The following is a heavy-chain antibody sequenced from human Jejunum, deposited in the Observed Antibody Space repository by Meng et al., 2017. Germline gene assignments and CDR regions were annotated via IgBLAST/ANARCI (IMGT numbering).Heavy chain of an antibody. Sequence: QVQLEESGPGLLKPSGPLSLTCAVSGDSISTNWWNWVRQPPGKGLEWIGEIYHSGAFNYNPSLRRRVTISVDKSKNQVSLKLDSLTAADTAVYYCARGAIGTRPFDYWGQGTLVTVSS. V-gene: IGHV4-4*02. CDR3: ARGAIGTRPFDY. D-gene: IGHD2-21*01. CDR2: IYHSGAF. J-gene: IGHJ4*02. CDR1: GDSISTNW.